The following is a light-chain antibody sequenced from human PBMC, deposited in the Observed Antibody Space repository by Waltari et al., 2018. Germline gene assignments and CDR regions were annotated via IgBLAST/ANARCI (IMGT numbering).Light chain of an antibody. CDR3: QHYLRLPVT. V-gene: IGKV3-20*01. Sequence: EIVLTQSPGTLSFSPGESATLSCRTSQSVTSALAWYQQKPGQAPRLLIYGASNRATGIPDRFSGSGSGTDFSLTISSLEPEDFAVYYCQHYLRLPVTFGQGTKVEVK. CDR1: QSVTSA. CDR2: GAS. J-gene: IGKJ1*01.